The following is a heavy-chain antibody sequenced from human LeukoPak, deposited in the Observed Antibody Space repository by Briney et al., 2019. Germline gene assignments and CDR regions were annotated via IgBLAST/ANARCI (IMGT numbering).Heavy chain of an antibody. CDR3: ASGGIYDSSGYYPDYFDY. J-gene: IGHJ4*02. CDR1: GFTFSSYS. V-gene: IGHV3-21*01. CDR2: ISSSSSYI. Sequence: GGSLRLSCAASGFTFSSYSMNWVRQAPGKGLGWVSSISSSSSYIYYADSVKGRFTISRDNAKNSLYLQMNSLRAEDTAVYYCASGGIYDSSGYYPDYFDYWGQGTLVTVSS. D-gene: IGHD3-22*01.